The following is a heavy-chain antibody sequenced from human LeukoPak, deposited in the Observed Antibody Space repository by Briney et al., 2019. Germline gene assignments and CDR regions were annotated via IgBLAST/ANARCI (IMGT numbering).Heavy chain of an antibody. Sequence: PSETLSLTRIVSGGSISSGSHYWGWIRQPPGKGLEWTGSMHYSGITYYNPSLTSRVTISVDTSKNQFSLRLTSVTAADTAVYYCARYPYSDSGVWQAFDYWGQGTLVTVSS. CDR1: GGSISSGSHY. CDR2: MHYSGIT. J-gene: IGHJ4*02. V-gene: IGHV4-39*01. D-gene: IGHD5-12*01. CDR3: ARYPYSDSGVWQAFDY.